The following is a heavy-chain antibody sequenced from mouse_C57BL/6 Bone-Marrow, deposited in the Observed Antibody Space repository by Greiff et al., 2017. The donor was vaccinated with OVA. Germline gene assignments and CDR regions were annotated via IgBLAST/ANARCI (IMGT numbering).Heavy chain of an antibody. J-gene: IGHJ2*01. CDR2: IGPGSGST. V-gene: IGHV1-77*01. D-gene: IGHD1-1*01. CDR3: ARRRAIYYYEEDYFDY. Sequence: QVQLQQSGAELVKPGASVKISCKASGYTFTDYYINWVKQRPGQGLEWIGKIGPGSGSTYYNEKFKGKATLTADKSSSTAYMQLSSLTSEDSAVYFCARRRAIYYYEEDYFDYWGQGTTLTVSS. CDR1: GYTFTDYY.